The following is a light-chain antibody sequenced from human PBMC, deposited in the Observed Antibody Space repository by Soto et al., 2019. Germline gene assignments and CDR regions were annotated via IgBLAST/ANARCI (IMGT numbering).Light chain of an antibody. J-gene: IGKJ5*01. CDR1: QSVSSY. Sequence: ETVLTQSPATLSLSPGERATLSCRASQSVSSYLAWYQQKPDQAPRLLIYDASNRATGIPARFSGSGSGTDFTLTISSLEPEDFAVYYCQQRSNFITFGQGTRLEIK. V-gene: IGKV3-11*01. CDR3: QQRSNFIT. CDR2: DAS.